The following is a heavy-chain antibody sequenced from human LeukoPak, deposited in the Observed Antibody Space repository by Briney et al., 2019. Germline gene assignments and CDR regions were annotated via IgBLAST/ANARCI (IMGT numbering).Heavy chain of an antibody. V-gene: IGHV1-2*02. CDR2: INPNSGGT. CDR3: ARADRLHGGPYLIGP. J-gene: IGHJ5*02. CDR1: GYSFTDYY. Sequence: ASVKVSCKTSGYSFTDYYMHWVSQAPGQGLEWMGWINPNSGGTSSAQKFQGRVTMTRDTSITTVYMEMSWLTSDDTAIYYCARADRLHGGPYLIGPWGQGTLVTVSS. D-gene: IGHD2-21*01.